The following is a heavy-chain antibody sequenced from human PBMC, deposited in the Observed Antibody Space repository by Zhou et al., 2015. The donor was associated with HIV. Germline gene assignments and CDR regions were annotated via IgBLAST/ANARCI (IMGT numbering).Heavy chain of an antibody. CDR1: GFIFRNYW. D-gene: IGHD1-26*01. CDR2: ISGSGGNT. Sequence: EVQLVESGGGLVQPGGSLRLSCKTSGFIFRNYWMHWVRQDPGKGLVWVSGISGSGGNTYYAESVKGRFTISRDNSKNTLYLHMNSLRAEDTAVYYCAKDWSFSLDYWGQGTLVTVSS. J-gene: IGHJ4*02. CDR3: AKDWSFSLDY. V-gene: IGHV3-23*04.